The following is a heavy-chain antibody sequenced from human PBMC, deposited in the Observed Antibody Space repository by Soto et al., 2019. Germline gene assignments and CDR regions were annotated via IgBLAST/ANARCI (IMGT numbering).Heavy chain of an antibody. CDR3: ARYPRLDC. J-gene: IGHJ4*02. CDR2: IYYTGST. V-gene: IGHV4-61*08. CDR1: GGSINSGGYY. Sequence: SETLSLTCTVSGGSINSGGYYWNWIRQHPGKRLEWIGYIYYTGSTNYNPSLRSRVTISIDTSKNQFSLKLSSVTAADTALYFCARYPRLDCWGQGTLVTVSS.